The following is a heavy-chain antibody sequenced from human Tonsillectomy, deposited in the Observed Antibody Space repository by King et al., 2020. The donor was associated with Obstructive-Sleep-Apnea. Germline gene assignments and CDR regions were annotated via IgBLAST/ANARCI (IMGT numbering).Heavy chain of an antibody. D-gene: IGHD5-24*01. CDR2: LSYNGNTI. CDR3: VKDPRRDGYNWFDH. CDR1: GFTFSDYA. V-gene: IGHV3-64D*09. J-gene: IGHJ5*02. Sequence: VQLVESGGGLVQPGGSLRLSCSGSGFTFSDYAMHWVRQAPGKGLEYVSSLSYNGNTIYHAESVKGRFTISRDNSNNTLYLQMSSLRAEDTAVYYCVKDPRRDGYNWFDHWGQGTLVTVSS.